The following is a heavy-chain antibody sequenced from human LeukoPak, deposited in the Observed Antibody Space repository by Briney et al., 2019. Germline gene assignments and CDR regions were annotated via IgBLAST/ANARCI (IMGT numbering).Heavy chain of an antibody. CDR3: AFEIGRSQGAFDI. CDR2: IWNDGSDE. D-gene: IGHD1-26*01. J-gene: IGHJ3*02. V-gene: IGHV3-33*01. CDR1: GLTFSKYA. Sequence: GGSLRLSWAASGLTFSKYAMHWLRQTPGKGLEWVAAIWNDGSDENYADSAKGRFTISSDNSKNTLYLQMNSLGVEDTAVYYCAFEIGRSQGAFDIWGQGTMITVSS.